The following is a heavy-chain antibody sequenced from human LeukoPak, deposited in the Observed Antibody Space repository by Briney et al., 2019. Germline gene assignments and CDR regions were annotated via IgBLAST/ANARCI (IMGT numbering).Heavy chain of an antibody. J-gene: IGHJ5*02. CDR1: GFTFSSYG. D-gene: IGHD2-2*01. CDR3: AKAKVPAATDYNWFDP. CDR2: IRYDGSNK. V-gene: IGHV3-30*02. Sequence: GESLRLSCAASGFTFSSYGMHWVRQAPGKGLEWVAFIRYDGSNKYYADSVKGRFTISRDNSKNTLYLQMNSLRAEDTAVYYCAKAKVPAATDYNWFDPWGQGTLVTVSS.